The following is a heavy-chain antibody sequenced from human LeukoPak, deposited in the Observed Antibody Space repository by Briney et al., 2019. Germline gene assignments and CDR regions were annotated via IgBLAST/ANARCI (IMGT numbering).Heavy chain of an antibody. Sequence: GGSLRLSCTASGFTFSDYAMHWVRQAPGKGLEWVAVISDDGRIKYYADSVKGRFTISRDNSKNTLSLQMNSLRDEDTAIYYCARGRVRSHRTAPEYWGQGTLVTVSS. CDR3: ARGRVRSHRTAPEY. J-gene: IGHJ4*02. D-gene: IGHD1-1*01. CDR2: ISDDGRIK. CDR1: GFTFSDYA. V-gene: IGHV3-30*03.